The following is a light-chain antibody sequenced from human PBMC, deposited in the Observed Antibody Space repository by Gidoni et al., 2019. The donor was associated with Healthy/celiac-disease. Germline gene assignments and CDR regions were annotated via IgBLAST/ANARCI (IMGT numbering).Light chain of an antibody. V-gene: IGKV1-39*01. J-gene: IGKJ1*01. Sequence: DIQMTQSPSSLSASVGDRVTITCRASQSISSYLNWYQQKPGKAPKLLIYAASSLQSGVPSRFSGSVSGTEFTLTISSLQPEDFATYYCQQSYSTPWPFGQGTQVEIK. CDR2: AAS. CDR3: QQSYSTPWP. CDR1: QSISSY.